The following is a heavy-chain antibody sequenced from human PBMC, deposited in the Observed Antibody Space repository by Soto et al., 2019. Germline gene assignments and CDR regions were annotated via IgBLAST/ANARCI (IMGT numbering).Heavy chain of an antibody. D-gene: IGHD4-17*01. CDR1: GNTFTSYY. J-gene: IGHJ3*02. V-gene: IGHV1-46*01. CDR3: ANSTVVTPDDAFDI. Sequence: QVQLVQSGAEVKKPGASVKVSCKASGNTFTSYYIHWVRQAPGQGLEWMGMINLSGGGTDYAQKFQGRVTMTRDTSTNTVYMELSSLRSEDTAIYYCANSTVVTPDDAFDIWGQGTLVTVSS. CDR2: INLSGGGT.